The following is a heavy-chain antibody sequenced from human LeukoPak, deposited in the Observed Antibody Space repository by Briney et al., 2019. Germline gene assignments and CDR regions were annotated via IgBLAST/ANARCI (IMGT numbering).Heavy chain of an antibody. CDR3: ARIYSRGWSLDY. CDR2: MYTSGST. Sequence: TSETLSLTCTVSGGSIGSYYWTWIRQSAGKGLEWIGRMYTSGSTKYSPSFESRVTMSGDASKNQFSLRLNSVTAADTAIYYCARIYSRGWSLDYWGPGTLVTVSS. V-gene: IGHV4-4*07. D-gene: IGHD6-19*01. J-gene: IGHJ4*02. CDR1: GGSIGSYY.